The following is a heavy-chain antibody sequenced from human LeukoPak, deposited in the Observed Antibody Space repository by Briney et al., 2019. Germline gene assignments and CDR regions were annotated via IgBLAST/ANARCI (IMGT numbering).Heavy chain of an antibody. CDR2: IYYSGTT. CDR3: ARDDFRFRWFDP. Sequence: PSQTLSLTCTVSGGSISSGGYYWTWIRQHPGKGLEWIGYIYYSGTTYYNPSLKSRLTISVDTSKNQFSLKLSSVTAADTAVYYCARDDFRFRWFDPWGQGTLVTVSS. CDR1: GGSISSGGYY. D-gene: IGHD3-3*01. V-gene: IGHV4-31*03. J-gene: IGHJ5*02.